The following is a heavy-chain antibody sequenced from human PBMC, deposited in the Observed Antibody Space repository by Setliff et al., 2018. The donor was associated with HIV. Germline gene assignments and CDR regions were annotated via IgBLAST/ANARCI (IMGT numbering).Heavy chain of an antibody. CDR3: AREPEVKAYYDSSGSWGLGY. CDR2: ILPVFGAA. J-gene: IGHJ4*02. V-gene: IGHV1-69*13. CDR1: GGTFSNYA. Sequence: SVKVSCKASGGTFSNYAISWVRQAPGQGLEWMGGILPVFGAAKYAQKFQGRVTITAEESTSIDHVELSSLRPEDTAVYYCAREPEVKAYYDSSGSWGLGYWGQGTLVTVSS. D-gene: IGHD3-22*01.